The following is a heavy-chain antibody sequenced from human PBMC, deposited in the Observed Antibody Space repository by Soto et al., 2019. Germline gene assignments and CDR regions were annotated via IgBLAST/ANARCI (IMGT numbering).Heavy chain of an antibody. J-gene: IGHJ4*02. Sequence: QSQTLSLTCAISGDSVSSNSAAWNWIRQSPSRGLEWLGRTYYRSKWYNDYAVSVKSRITINPDTSKNQFSLQLNSVTPEDTAVYYCARDRSSKGSVDTAMVSSLTGLNYFDYWGQGTLVTVSS. CDR1: GDSVSSNSAA. V-gene: IGHV6-1*01. CDR2: TYYRSKWYN. D-gene: IGHD5-18*01. CDR3: ARDRSSKGSVDTAMVSSLTGLNYFDY.